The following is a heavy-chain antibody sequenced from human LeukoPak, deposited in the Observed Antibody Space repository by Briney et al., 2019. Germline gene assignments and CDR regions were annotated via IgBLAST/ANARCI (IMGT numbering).Heavy chain of an antibody. CDR3: ARYYYDSSGYPYPSFDY. J-gene: IGHJ4*02. CDR1: GYSFTSYW. V-gene: IGHV5-51*01. Sequence: GESLKVSCKGSGYSFTSYWIGWVRQMPGKGLEWMGIFYPGDSDTRYSPSFQGQVTISADKSISTAYLQWSSLKASDTAMYYCARYYYDSSGYPYPSFDYWGQGTLVTVSS. D-gene: IGHD3-22*01. CDR2: FYPGDSDT.